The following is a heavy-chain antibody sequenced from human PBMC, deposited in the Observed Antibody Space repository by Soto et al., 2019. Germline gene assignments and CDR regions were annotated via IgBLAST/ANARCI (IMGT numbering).Heavy chain of an antibody. D-gene: IGHD2-2*03. CDR3: AREALEIVVVPAARGFYMDV. J-gene: IGHJ6*03. CDR1: GYTFTSYA. CDR2: INAGNGNT. Sequence: QVQLVQSGAEVKKPGASVKVSCKASGYTFTSYAMHWVRQAPGQRLEWMGWINAGNGNTKYSQKFQGRVTSTRDTSASTAYMELSSLRSEDTAVYYCAREALEIVVVPAARGFYMDVWGKGTTVTVSS. V-gene: IGHV1-3*01.